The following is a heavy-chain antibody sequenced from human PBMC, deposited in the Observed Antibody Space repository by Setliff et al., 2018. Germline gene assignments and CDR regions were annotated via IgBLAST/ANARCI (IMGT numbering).Heavy chain of an antibody. Sequence: PGGSLRLSCAASGFIFDNYGMTWVRQAPGKGLEWVSSINWRGDFTGHADSVKGRVTISRDNAKRSLYLQLNSLRPEDTAFYYCARGVAPIGYCTLGSCQGFDLWGQGTLVTVSS. J-gene: IGHJ4*02. D-gene: IGHD2-15*01. CDR3: ARGVAPIGYCTLGSCQGFDL. CDR1: GFIFDNYG. CDR2: INWRGDFT. V-gene: IGHV3-20*04.